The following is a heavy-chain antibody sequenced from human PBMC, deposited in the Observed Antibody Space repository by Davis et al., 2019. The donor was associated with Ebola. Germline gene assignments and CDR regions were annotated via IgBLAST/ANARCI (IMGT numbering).Heavy chain of an antibody. J-gene: IGHJ4*02. CDR1: GFTFSSYA. V-gene: IGHV3-23*01. CDR2: ISGSGGST. CDR3: AKDISPHIGVIVTQVDY. Sequence: GESLKISCAASGFTFSSYAMSWVRPAPGKGLEWVSCISGSGGSTEYADSAKGRLTISRDNAKNTLYLQMNSLRAEDTAVYYCAKDISPHIGVIVTQVDYWGQGTLVTVSS. D-gene: IGHD3-10*01.